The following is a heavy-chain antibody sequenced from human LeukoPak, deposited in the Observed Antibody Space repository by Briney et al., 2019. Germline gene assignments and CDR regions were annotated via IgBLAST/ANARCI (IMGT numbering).Heavy chain of an antibody. V-gene: IGHV4-4*02. CDR1: GGSISSSNW. CDR2: IYHSGST. CDR3: ARDLRGYYDSSGSFDY. J-gene: IGHJ4*02. D-gene: IGHD3-22*01. Sequence: SGTLSLTCAVSGGSISSSNWWSWVRQPPGKGLEWIGEIYHSGSTNYNPSLKSRVTISVDKSKNQFSLKLSSVTAADTAVYYCARDLRGYYDSSGSFDYWGQGTLVTVSS.